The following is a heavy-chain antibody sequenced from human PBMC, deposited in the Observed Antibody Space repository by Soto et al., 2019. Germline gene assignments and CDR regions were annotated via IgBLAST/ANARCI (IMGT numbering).Heavy chain of an antibody. V-gene: IGHV1-18*01. D-gene: IGHD2-21*02. Sequence: ASVKVSCKASGYTFTSYGISWVRQAPGQGLEWMGWISAYNGNTNYAQKLQGRVTMTTDTSTSTAYMELRSLRSDDTVVYYCARDALVYCGGDCYLDYWGQGTLVTVSS. CDR1: GYTFTSYG. J-gene: IGHJ4*02. CDR3: ARDALVYCGGDCYLDY. CDR2: ISAYNGNT.